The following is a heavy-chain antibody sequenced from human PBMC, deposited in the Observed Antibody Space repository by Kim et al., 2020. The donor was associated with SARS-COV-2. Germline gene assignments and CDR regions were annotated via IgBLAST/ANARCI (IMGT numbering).Heavy chain of an antibody. Sequence: GGSLRLSCAASGLSISNYNMNWVRQAPGKGLEWVAIISYDGSQKVYIDSVKGRFSISRDNSKNTLYLQMNSLRPADTAVYYCAKVGRFCSGGSCYDYWG. CDR2: ISYDGSQK. CDR3: AKVGRFCSGGSCYDY. V-gene: IGHV3-30*18. CDR1: GLSISNYN. J-gene: IGHJ4*01. D-gene: IGHD2-15*01.